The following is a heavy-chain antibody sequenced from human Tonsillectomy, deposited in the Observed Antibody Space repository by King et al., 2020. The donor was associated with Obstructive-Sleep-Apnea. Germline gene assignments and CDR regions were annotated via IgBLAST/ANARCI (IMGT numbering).Heavy chain of an antibody. V-gene: IGHV3-9*01. Sequence: VQLVESGGGLVQPGRSLRLSCAASAFTFDDYAMHWVRQAPGKGLEWVSGISWNSGSIGYADSVKGRVTISRDNAKNSLYLQMNSLRAEDTGLYYCAKAIGSIIVGAASGLDYWGQGTLVTVSS. CDR3: AKAIGSIIVGAASGLDY. D-gene: IGHD1-26*01. J-gene: IGHJ4*02. CDR2: ISWNSGSI. CDR1: AFTFDDYA.